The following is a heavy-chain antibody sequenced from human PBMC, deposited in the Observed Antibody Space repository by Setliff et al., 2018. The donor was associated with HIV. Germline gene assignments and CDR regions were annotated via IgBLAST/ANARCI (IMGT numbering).Heavy chain of an antibody. D-gene: IGHD3-10*01. J-gene: IGHJ2*01. CDR2: ITYSGSA. CDR3: ARDSVSEGYFDL. CDR1: GGSISSYY. V-gene: IGHV4-59*06. Sequence: SETLSLTCPVSGGSISSYYWSWIRQPAGKGLEWIGYITYSGSAYYNPSLKSRVTISIDTSNNQISLRLSSVTAADTAMYYCARDSVSEGYFDLWGRGTLVTVSS.